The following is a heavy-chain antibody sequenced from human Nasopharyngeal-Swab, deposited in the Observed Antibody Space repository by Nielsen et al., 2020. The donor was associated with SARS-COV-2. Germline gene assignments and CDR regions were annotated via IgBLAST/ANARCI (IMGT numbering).Heavy chain of an antibody. CDR3: ARESHYDFWSGYYPSKYYYYYMDV. CDR1: GFTFSDYY. Sequence: GGSLRLSCAASGFTFSDYYMSWIRQAPGKGLEWVSCISSSGSTIYYADSVKGRFTISRDNAKNSLYLQMNSLRAEDTAVYYCARESHYDFWSGYYPSKYYYYYMDVWGKGTTVTVSS. V-gene: IGHV3-11*04. J-gene: IGHJ6*03. D-gene: IGHD3-3*01. CDR2: ISSSGSTI.